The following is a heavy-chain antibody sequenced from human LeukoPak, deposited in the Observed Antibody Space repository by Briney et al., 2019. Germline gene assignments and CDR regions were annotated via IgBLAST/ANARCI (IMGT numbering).Heavy chain of an antibody. CDR2: VSHSGST. V-gene: IGHV4-38-2*02. Sequence: PSETLSLTCTVSGYSISSDYYWGWIRQPPGKGLEWIASVSHSGSTYYNPSLKSRVTISVDTSKNQFSLKVTSVTAADTALYYCARERIERYTYASSDFDYWGRGTLVTVSS. CDR1: GYSISSDYY. D-gene: IGHD5-18*01. CDR3: ARERIERYTYASSDFDY. J-gene: IGHJ4*02.